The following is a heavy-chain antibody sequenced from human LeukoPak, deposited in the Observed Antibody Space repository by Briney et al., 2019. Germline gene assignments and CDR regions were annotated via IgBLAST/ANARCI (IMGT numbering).Heavy chain of an antibody. CDR3: AAWTDRGYSY. J-gene: IGHJ4*02. V-gene: IGHV3-7*01. CDR2: INPDGDGM. Sequence: GGSLRPSRTASGFTFSRSWMNSIRQAPGKGLEWVANINPDGDGMRFVDSVKGRFTMSRDNAQSSLHLQMNSLRVEDTAFYYCAAWTDRGYSYWGQGVLVTVSS. D-gene: IGHD5-12*01. CDR1: GFTFSRSW.